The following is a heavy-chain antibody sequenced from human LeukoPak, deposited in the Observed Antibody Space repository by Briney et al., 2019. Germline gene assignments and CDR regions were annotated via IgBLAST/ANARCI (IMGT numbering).Heavy chain of an antibody. D-gene: IGHD4-23*01. CDR1: GFVFSTHS. V-gene: IGHV3-21*01. CDR3: VRDADGGNSWFDS. J-gene: IGHJ5*01. CDR2: VSSSNGDI. Sequence: GGSLRLSCAASGFVFSTHSMNWVRQAPGKGLEGVSWVSSSNGDIYYADSVRGRCTISRDDAKKSLYLQMNSLRAEDTAVYYCVRDADGGNSWFDSWGQGTLVTVSS.